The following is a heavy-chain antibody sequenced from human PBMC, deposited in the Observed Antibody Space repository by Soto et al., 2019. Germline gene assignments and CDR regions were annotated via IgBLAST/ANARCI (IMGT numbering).Heavy chain of an antibody. CDR3: AKGRYYDFWSGYTPFDY. CDR1: GFTFSSYA. CDR2: ISGSGGST. D-gene: IGHD3-3*01. Sequence: GGSLRLSCAASGFTFSSYAMSWVRQAPGKGLEWVSAISGSGGSTYYADSVKGRFTISRDNSKNTLYLQMNSLRAEDTAVYYCAKGRYYDFWSGYTPFDYWGQGTLVTVSS. V-gene: IGHV3-23*01. J-gene: IGHJ4*02.